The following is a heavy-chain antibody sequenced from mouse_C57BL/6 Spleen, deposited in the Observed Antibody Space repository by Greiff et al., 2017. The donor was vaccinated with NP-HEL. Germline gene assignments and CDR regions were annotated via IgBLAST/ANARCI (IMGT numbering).Heavy chain of an antibody. CDR3: AREGHYGSRYYFDY. J-gene: IGHJ2*01. CDR2: INPYNGDT. V-gene: IGHV1-20*01. D-gene: IGHD1-1*01. CDR1: GYSFTGYF. Sequence: VQLQQSGPELVKPGDSVKISCKASGYSFTGYFMNWVMQSHGKSLEWIGRINPYNGDTFYNQKFKGKATLTVDKSSSTAHMELRSLTSEDSAVYYCAREGHYGSRYYFDYWGQGTTLTVSS.